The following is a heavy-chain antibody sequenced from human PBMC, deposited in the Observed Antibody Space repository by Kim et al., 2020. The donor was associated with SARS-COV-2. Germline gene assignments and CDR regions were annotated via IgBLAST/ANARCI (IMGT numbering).Heavy chain of an antibody. Sequence: FQDRVTMTRDTSASTAYMELSSLRSEDTAVYYCARGGIAVAVSTYNWFDSWGQGTLVTVSS. J-gene: IGHJ5*01. CDR3: ARGGIAVAVSTYNWFDS. V-gene: IGHV1-3*01. D-gene: IGHD6-19*01.